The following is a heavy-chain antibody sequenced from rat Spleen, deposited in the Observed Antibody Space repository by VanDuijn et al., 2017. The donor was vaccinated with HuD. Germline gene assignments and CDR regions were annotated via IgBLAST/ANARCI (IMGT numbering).Heavy chain of an antibody. D-gene: IGHD3-6*01. CDR3: TRENWVLDA. CDR2: ITHDDGTT. CDR1: GFTFNKYW. V-gene: IGHV5-31*01. Sequence: EVQLVESGGGLVQPGRSLKLSCVASGFTFNKYWMTWIRQAPGKGLEWIASITHDDGTTYYPDSVKGRFTISRDNAKDTLYLQMNSLRSEDTATYYCTRENWVLDAWGQGASVIVSS. J-gene: IGHJ4*01.